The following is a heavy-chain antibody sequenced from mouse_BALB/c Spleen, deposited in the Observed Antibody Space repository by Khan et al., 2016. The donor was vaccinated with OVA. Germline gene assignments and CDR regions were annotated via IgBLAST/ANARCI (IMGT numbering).Heavy chain of an antibody. J-gene: IGHJ3*01. V-gene: IGHV1S81*02. CDR3: ARAGYGNPLAY. CDR1: GYTFTSYY. Sequence: QVQLQQSGAELVKPGTSVKISCKASGYTFTSYYMYWVKQRPGQGLEWIGGINPNNGDSNFNEKFKSKATLTVDKSSSTAYMQLGILTSEDSAVYYCARAGYGNPLAYWGQGTLVTVSA. D-gene: IGHD2-1*01. CDR2: INPNNGDS.